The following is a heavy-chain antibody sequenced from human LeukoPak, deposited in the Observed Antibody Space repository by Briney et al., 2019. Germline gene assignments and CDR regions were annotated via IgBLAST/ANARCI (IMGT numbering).Heavy chain of an antibody. D-gene: IGHD2-15*01. J-gene: IGHJ5*02. V-gene: IGHV4-59*12. CDR2: IYCSGST. CDR1: GGSIRSYY. Sequence: SENLSLTCTVSGGSIRSYYWEWIRQPPGKGLEWIGYIYCSGSTDYNPSLKSRVTLSVDTSKNQFSLRLSSVTAADTAVYYCARGSSGGSCYSRVHAGWFDPWGQGTLVTVSS. CDR3: ARGSSGGSCYSRVHAGWFDP.